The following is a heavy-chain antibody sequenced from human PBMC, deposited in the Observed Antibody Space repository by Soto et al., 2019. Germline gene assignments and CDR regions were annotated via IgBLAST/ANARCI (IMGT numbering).Heavy chain of an antibody. D-gene: IGHD3-22*01. CDR2: ISSSSSYI. Sequence: LRLSCAASGFTFSSYSMNWVRQAPGKGLEWVSSISSSSSYIYYADSVKGRFTISRDNAKNSLYLQMNSLRAEDTAVYYCARVSITMIVVAPVYYFDYWGQGTLVTVSS. V-gene: IGHV3-21*01. J-gene: IGHJ4*02. CDR3: ARVSITMIVVAPVYYFDY. CDR1: GFTFSSYS.